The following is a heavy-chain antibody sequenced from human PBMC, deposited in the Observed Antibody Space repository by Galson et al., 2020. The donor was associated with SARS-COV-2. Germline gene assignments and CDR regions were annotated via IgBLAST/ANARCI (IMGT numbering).Heavy chain of an antibody. CDR1: GFTFSSSI. J-gene: IGHJ4*02. CDR2: IRSSCGTI. CDR3: ARERLEY. D-gene: IGHD1-1*01. Sequence: GGSLRPSCAASGFTFSSSIMNWARQVPVKGLELVAYIRSSCGTIYYADSVKGRFTISRDNAKNSLYLQLNSLRVEDTAVYYCARERLEYWGQGTLVTVSS. V-gene: IGHV3-48*04.